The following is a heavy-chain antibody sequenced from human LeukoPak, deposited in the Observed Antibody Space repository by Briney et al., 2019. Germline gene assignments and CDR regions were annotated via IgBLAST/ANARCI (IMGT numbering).Heavy chain of an antibody. Sequence: SVKVSYKASGGTFSSYAISWVRQAPGQGLEWMGGIIPIFGTANYAQKFQGRVTITTDESTSTAYMELSSLRSEDTAVYYCARSRSGYYSYYFDYWGQGTLVTVSS. CDR1: GGTFSSYA. CDR3: ARSRSGYYSYYFDY. J-gene: IGHJ4*02. V-gene: IGHV1-69*05. D-gene: IGHD3-22*01. CDR2: IIPIFGTA.